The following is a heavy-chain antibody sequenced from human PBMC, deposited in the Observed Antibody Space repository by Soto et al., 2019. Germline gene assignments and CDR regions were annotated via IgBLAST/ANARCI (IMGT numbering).Heavy chain of an antibody. CDR3: ASEMYYYDNRGADY. J-gene: IGHJ4*02. D-gene: IGHD3-22*01. CDR2: IYYSGTT. CDR1: GGSVSSGTYF. V-gene: IGHV4-61*01. Sequence: QVQLQESGPGLVKPSETLSLTCTVSGGSVSSGTYFWSWVRQPPGKGLEWIGYIYYSGTTSYNPSLKSRVTISIDQSKNQFSLKLSSVTAADTAFYCCASEMYYYDNRGADYWGQGTLVTVSS.